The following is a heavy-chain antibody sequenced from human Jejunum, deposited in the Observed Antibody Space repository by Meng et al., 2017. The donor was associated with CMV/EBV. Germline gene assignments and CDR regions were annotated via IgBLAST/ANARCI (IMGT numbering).Heavy chain of an antibody. D-gene: IGHD1-26*01. CDR3: ARESGSYYWFDP. V-gene: IGHV4-4*07. J-gene: IGHJ5*02. CDR1: AGSISGYY. Sequence: QVQLQEAGPGLVKSSKTLSLTCFVSAGSISGYYWSWIRQPAGKGLEWIGRIYTSGSTHYNPSLKSRLTMSVDLSNNQISLKLRSVTAADTAVYYCARESGSYYWFDPWGQGTLVTVSS. CDR2: IYTSGST.